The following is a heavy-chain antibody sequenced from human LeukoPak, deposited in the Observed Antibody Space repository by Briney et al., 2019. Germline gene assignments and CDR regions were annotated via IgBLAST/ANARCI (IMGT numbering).Heavy chain of an antibody. J-gene: IGHJ4*02. CDR1: GFTFSSYG. CDR2: ISYDGSNK. D-gene: IGHD6-13*01. V-gene: IGHV3-30*18. Sequence: PGGSLRLSCAASGFTFSSYGMHWVRQAPGMGLEWVAVISYDGSNKYYADSVKGRFTISRDNSKNTLYLQMNSLRAEDTAVYYCAKGRAAAAAFDYWGQGTLVTVSS. CDR3: AKGRAAAAAFDY.